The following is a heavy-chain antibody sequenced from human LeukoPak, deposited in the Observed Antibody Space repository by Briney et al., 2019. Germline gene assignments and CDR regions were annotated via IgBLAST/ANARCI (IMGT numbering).Heavy chain of an antibody. CDR3: ARGSHFTVTTYDPFDY. CDR2: IYYSGST. CDR1: GGSISSSSYY. D-gene: IGHD4-17*01. V-gene: IGHV4-39*07. Sequence: SETLSLTCTVSGGSISSSSYYWGWIRQPPGKGLEWIGSIYYSGSTYYNPSLKSRVTISVDTSKNQFSLKLSSVTAADTAVYYCARGSHFTVTTYDPFDYWGQGTLVTVSS. J-gene: IGHJ4*02.